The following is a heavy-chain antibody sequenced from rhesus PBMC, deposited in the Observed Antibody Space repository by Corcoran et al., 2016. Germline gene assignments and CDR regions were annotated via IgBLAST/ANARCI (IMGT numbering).Heavy chain of an antibody. V-gene: IGHV2S1*01. J-gene: IGHJ4*01. CDR3: ARVPPITRMITVTITPYFDY. Sequence: QVTLKESGPALVKPTQTLTLTCTFSGFSLSTSGMGVGWIRPPPGTALEWLASIYWDDDKYYSTSLKRRLNISKDTSKNPVVLTMTNMDPVETATYYGARVPPITRMITVTITPYFDYWGQGVLVTVSS. CDR2: IYWDDDK. D-gene: IGHD3-9*01. CDR1: GFSLSTSGMG.